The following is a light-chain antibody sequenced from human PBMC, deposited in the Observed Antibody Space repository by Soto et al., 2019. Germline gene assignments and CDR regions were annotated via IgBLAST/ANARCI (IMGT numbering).Light chain of an antibody. J-gene: IGKJ4*01. V-gene: IGKV3-20*01. CDR2: GAS. CDR3: QHYRTS. CDR1: QSVSSSY. Sequence: EIVLTQSPGTLSLSPGERATLSCRASQSVSSSYLAWYQQKPGQAPRQLIYGASSRATGIPDRFSGSGSGTDFTLTITRLGPEDVAVYYCQHYRTSFGGGTRVEIK.